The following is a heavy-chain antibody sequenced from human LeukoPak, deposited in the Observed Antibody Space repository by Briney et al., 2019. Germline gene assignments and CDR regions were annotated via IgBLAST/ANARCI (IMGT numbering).Heavy chain of an antibody. Sequence: GGSRRFSVAASGFAFSSYWRNWVRQAPGKGLVWSSHINNDGSTTDYADSVKGRFTISRDNAKNTLYLQMNSLRAEDTAVYYCARAYCSSTSCHRGYYFDYWGQGTLVTVSS. V-gene: IGHV3-74*01. CDR2: INNDGSTT. J-gene: IGHJ4*02. CDR3: ARAYCSSTSCHRGYYFDY. CDR1: GFAFSSYW. D-gene: IGHD2-2*01.